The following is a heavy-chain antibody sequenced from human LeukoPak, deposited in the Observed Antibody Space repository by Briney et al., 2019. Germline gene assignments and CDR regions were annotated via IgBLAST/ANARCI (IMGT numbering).Heavy chain of an antibody. CDR1: GDSFSSNSAA. V-gene: IGHV6-1*01. D-gene: IGHD6-19*01. Sequence: SQTLSLTCAISGDSFSSNSAAWSWIRQSPSRGLEWLGRTYYRSKWYNDYAVSVKSRITINPDTSKNQFSLQLNSVTPEDTAVYYCARDQWLGFVAWFDPWGQGTLVTVSS. CDR3: ARDQWLGFVAWFDP. J-gene: IGHJ5*02. CDR2: TYYRSKWYN.